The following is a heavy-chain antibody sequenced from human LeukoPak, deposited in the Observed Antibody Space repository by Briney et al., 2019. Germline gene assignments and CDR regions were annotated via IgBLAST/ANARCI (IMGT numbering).Heavy chain of an antibody. CDR3: ARGDIVVVPADY. Sequence: PSETLSLTCAVSGYFISSGYYWGWIRQPPGKGLEWIGSIYYSGSTYYNPSLKSRVTISVDTSKNQFSLKLSSVTAADTAVYYCARGDIVVVPADYWGQGTLVTVSS. D-gene: IGHD2-2*01. CDR1: GYFISSGYY. J-gene: IGHJ4*02. V-gene: IGHV4-38-2*01. CDR2: IYYSGST.